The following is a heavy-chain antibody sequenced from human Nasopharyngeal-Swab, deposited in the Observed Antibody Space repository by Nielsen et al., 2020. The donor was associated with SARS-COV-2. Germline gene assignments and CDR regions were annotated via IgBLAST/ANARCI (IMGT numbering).Heavy chain of an antibody. D-gene: IGHD2-8*01. V-gene: IGHV3-15*01. J-gene: IGHJ4*02. CDR3: TTDHGNTPHCTNGVCYERDY. CDR2: IKSKTDGGTT. Sequence: VRQMPGKGLEWVGRIKSKTDGGTTDYAAPVKGRFTISRDDSKNTLYLQMNSLKTEDTAVYYCTTDHGNTPHCTNGVCYERDYWGQGTLVTVSS.